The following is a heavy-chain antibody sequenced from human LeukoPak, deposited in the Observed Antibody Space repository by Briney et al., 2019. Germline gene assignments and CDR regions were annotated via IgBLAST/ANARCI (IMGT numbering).Heavy chain of an antibody. D-gene: IGHD3-9*01. CDR3: TRGMGYYDILTGYYRGDAFDI. V-gene: IGHV3-7*01. CDR1: GFTSSSYW. J-gene: IGHJ3*02. Sequence: GGSLRLSCAASGFTSSSYWMNWVRQAPGKGLEWVANIKQDGSEKYYLDSVKGRFTISRDNAQNSLYLQMNSLRAEDTAVFYCTRGMGYYDILTGYYRGDAFDIWGQGTMVTVSS. CDR2: IKQDGSEK.